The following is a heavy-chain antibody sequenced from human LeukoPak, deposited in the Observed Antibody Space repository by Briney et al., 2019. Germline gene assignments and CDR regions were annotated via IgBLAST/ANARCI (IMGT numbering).Heavy chain of an antibody. CDR2: IYYSGST. CDR1: GGSINSSY. Sequence: SETLSLTCTVSGGSINSSYWSWIRKPPGKGLECIGYIYYSGSTNYNPSLKSRVTISVDTSKNQFSLKLSSVTAADTAVYYCARGPFYYGSGSYYGFDYWGQGTLVTVSS. J-gene: IGHJ4*02. CDR3: ARGPFYYGSGSYYGFDY. V-gene: IGHV4-59*01. D-gene: IGHD3-10*01.